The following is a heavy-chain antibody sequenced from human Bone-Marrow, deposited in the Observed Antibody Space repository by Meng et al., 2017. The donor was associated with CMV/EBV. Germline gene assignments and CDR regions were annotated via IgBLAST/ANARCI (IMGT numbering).Heavy chain of an antibody. J-gene: IGHJ4*02. CDR2: ISGRGGST. V-gene: IGHV3-23*01. CDR1: GFTFSSYW. CDR3: AKDTSGWTNHFDY. D-gene: IGHD6-19*01. Sequence: GESLKISCAASGFTFSSYWMSWVRQAPGKGLEWVSAISGRGGSTYYAVSVKGRFTISRDNSKNTLYLQMNSLRVEDTAVYYCAKDTSGWTNHFDYWGQGTLVTVYS.